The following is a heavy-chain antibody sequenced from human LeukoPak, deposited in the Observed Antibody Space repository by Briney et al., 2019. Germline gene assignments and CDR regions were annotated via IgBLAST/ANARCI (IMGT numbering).Heavy chain of an antibody. J-gene: IGHJ4*02. CDR2: ISSSSSYI. Sequence: GGSLRLSCAASGFTFSSYIMNWVRQAPGKGLEWVSSISSSSSYIYYADSVKGRFTISRDNAKNSLYLQMNSLRAEDTAVYYCARMGYSSSSFALWGQGTLVTVSS. CDR3: ARMGYSSSSFAL. D-gene: IGHD6-6*01. CDR1: GFTFSSYI. V-gene: IGHV3-21*01.